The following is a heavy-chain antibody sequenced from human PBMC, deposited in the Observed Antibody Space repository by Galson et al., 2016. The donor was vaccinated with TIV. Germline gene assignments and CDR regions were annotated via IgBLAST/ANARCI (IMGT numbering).Heavy chain of an antibody. CDR2: IRKDGSKT. CDR3: ARYRGDYYYFES. J-gene: IGHJ4*02. D-gene: IGHD2-21*01. CDR1: GFAFSRYG. Sequence: SLRLSCAASGFAFSRYGMHWVRQVPGKGLEWVAYIRKDGSKTYFGDSVRGRLTISRDSSTNTLHLQLNSLRVEDTAIYYCARYRGDYYYFESLGRGTLVTVSS. V-gene: IGHV3-30*02.